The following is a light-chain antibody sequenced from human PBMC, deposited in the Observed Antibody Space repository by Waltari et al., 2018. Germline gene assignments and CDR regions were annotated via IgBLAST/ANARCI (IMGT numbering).Light chain of an antibody. CDR1: QNVRIY. CDR2: HAS. CDR3: QQYVESPAT. V-gene: IGKV3-20*01. J-gene: IGKJ1*01. Sequence: EIVLTQSQGTVSLSPGDRATFSCWASQNVRIYIAWYQQKPGQAPRLLIYHASTRANGIPDRFSASGSGTDFTLTISRLEPEDFAMYYCQQYVESPATFGQGTKVVIK.